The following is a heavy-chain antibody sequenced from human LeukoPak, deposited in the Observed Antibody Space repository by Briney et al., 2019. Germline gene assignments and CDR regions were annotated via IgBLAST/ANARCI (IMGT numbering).Heavy chain of an antibody. CDR1: GGTFSSYA. J-gene: IGHJ3*02. D-gene: IGHD2-2*01. V-gene: IGHV1-69*13. CDR3: ARKRRYCSSTSCPGAFDI. Sequence: SVKVSCKASGGTFSSYAISWVRQAPGQGLEWMGGIIPIFGTANYAQKFQGRVTITADESTSTAYMELSSLRSEDTAVYYCARKRRYCSSTSCPGAFDIWGQGTMVTVSP. CDR2: IIPIFGTA.